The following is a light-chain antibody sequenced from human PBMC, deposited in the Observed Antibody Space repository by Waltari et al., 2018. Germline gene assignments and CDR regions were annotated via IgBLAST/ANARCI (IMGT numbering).Light chain of an antibody. CDR3: QQYDNWLGT. Sequence: EIVMTQSPATLSVFPGERATLSCRASQSIRSNLAWYQLKPGQAPRLLIYGASTRSTGVPARFIGSGSGTQFTLTISSLQSEDFAVYFCQQYDNWLGTFGQGTKVEIK. CDR2: GAS. J-gene: IGKJ1*01. CDR1: QSIRSN. V-gene: IGKV3-15*01.